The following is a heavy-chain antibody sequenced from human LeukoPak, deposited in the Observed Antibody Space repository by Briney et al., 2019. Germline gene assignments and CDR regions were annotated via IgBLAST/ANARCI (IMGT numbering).Heavy chain of an antibody. Sequence: SETLSLTCAVYGGSFSGYYWSWIRQPPGKGLEWIGEINHSGSTNYNPSLKSRVTISVDTSKNQFSLKLSSVTAADTAVYYCARGPAQNYDYVWGSYRYLYYFDYWGQGTLVTVSS. J-gene: IGHJ4*02. V-gene: IGHV4-34*01. CDR2: INHSGST. D-gene: IGHD3-16*02. CDR3: ARGPAQNYDYVWGSYRYLYYFDY. CDR1: GGSFSGYY.